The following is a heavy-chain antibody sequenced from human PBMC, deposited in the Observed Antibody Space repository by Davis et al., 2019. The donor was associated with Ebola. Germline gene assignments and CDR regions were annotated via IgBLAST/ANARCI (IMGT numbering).Heavy chain of an antibody. Sequence: GGSLRLSCKTSEFSFGSYWMSWVRQAPGKGLEWVANIKFDGSVKYCGDSVKDRFTISRDNSKNTLYLQMNSLRAEDTAIYYCAKDLGTSGIVDSWGQGTLVTVSS. CDR1: EFSFGSYW. V-gene: IGHV3-7*03. CDR2: IKFDGSVK. CDR3: AKDLGTSGIVDS. D-gene: IGHD1-1*01. J-gene: IGHJ4*02.